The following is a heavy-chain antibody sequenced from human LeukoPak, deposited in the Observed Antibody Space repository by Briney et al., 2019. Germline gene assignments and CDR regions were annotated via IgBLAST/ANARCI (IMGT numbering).Heavy chain of an antibody. J-gene: IGHJ5*02. Sequence: SVKVSCKASGGTFSSYAIRWVRQAPGQGLEWMGGIIPIFGTANYAQKFQGRVTITTDESTSTAYMELSSLRSEDTAVYYCASNVVVVAKNNWFDPWGQGTLVPSPQ. V-gene: IGHV1-69*05. D-gene: IGHD2-2*01. CDR1: GGTFSSYA. CDR2: IIPIFGTA. CDR3: ASNVVVVAKNNWFDP.